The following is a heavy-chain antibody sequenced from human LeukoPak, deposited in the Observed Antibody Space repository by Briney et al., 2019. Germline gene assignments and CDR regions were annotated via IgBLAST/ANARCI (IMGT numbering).Heavy chain of an antibody. CDR2: IIPIFGTA. Sequence: ASVKVSCKASGGTFSSYAISWVRQAPGQGLEWMGGIIPIFGTANYAQKFQGRVTITADKSTSTAYMELSSLRSEDTAVYYCARGVHGDYRWYFDLWGRGTLVTVSS. CDR1: GGTFSSYA. V-gene: IGHV1-69*06. J-gene: IGHJ2*01. D-gene: IGHD4-17*01. CDR3: ARGVHGDYRWYFDL.